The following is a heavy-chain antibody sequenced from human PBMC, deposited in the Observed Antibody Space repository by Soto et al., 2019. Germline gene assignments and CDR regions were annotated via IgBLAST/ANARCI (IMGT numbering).Heavy chain of an antibody. V-gene: IGHV4-39*01. Sequence: SETLSLTCTVSGGSISSSSYYWGWIRQPPGKGLEWIGSIYYSGSTYYNPSLKSRVTISVDTSKNQFSLKLSSVTAADTAVYYCARHYYDSSGYYWPFDYWGQGTLVTVSS. CDR3: ARHYYDSSGYYWPFDY. CDR1: GGSISSSSYY. J-gene: IGHJ4*02. D-gene: IGHD3-22*01. CDR2: IYYSGST.